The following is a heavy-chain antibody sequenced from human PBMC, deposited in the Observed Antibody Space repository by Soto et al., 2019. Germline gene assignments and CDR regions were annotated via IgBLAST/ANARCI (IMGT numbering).Heavy chain of an antibody. J-gene: IGHJ4*02. CDR3: AREVSGTSFDY. CDR2: TYTGGYT. CDR1: GCIVSDNY. Sequence: GPLLLSCSASGCIVSDNYINWVRQAPGKGLEWVSVTYTGGYTYYADSVKGRFTISRDNSKNTLYLQMNSLRAEDTAVYYCAREVSGTSFDYWGQGTLVTVYS. V-gene: IGHV3-53*01. D-gene: IGHD1-7*01.